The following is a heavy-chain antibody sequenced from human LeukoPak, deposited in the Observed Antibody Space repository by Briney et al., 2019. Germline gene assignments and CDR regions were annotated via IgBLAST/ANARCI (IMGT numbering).Heavy chain of an antibody. CDR1: GGSISSSSYY. V-gene: IGHV4-39*07. D-gene: IGHD3-22*01. J-gene: IGHJ4*02. Sequence: SETLSLTCTVSGGSISSSSYYWGWIRQPPGKGLEWLGSIYYSGSTYYNPSLKSRVTISVDTSKNQFSLKPSSVTAADTAVYYCARLSLYYYDSSGYYYFDYWGQGTLVTVSS. CDR3: ARLSLYYYDSSGYYYFDY. CDR2: IYYSGST.